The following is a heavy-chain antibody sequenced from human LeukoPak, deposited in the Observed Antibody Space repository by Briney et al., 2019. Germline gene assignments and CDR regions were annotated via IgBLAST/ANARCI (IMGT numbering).Heavy chain of an antibody. CDR2: FDPEDGET. D-gene: IGHD6-13*01. V-gene: IGHV1-24*01. J-gene: IGHJ4*02. Sequence: ASVKVSCKVSGYTLTELSMHWVRQAPGKGLEWMGGFDPEDGETIYAQKFQGRVTMTEDTSTDTAYMELSSLRSEDTAVYYCATAGIAAAGTNYFDYWGQGTLVTVSS. CDR3: ATAGIAAAGTNYFDY. CDR1: GYTLTELS.